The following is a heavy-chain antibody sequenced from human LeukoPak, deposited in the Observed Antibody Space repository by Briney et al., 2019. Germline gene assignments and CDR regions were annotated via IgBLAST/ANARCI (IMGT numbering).Heavy chain of an antibody. J-gene: IGHJ5*02. Sequence: GGSLRLSCAASGFTFSSYEMNWVHQAPGKGLEWVSYISSSGSTIYYADSVKGRFTISRDNAKNSLYLQMNSLRAEDTALYYCAKEEKSMYSSSLGWFDPWGQGTLVTVSS. V-gene: IGHV3-48*03. CDR2: ISSSGSTI. CDR1: GFTFSSYE. CDR3: AKEEKSMYSSSLGWFDP. D-gene: IGHD6-13*01.